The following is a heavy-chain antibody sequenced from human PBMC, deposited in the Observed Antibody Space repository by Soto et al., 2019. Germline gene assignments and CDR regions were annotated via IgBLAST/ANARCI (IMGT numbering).Heavy chain of an antibody. J-gene: IGHJ6*02. CDR1: GGSISSNSYY. Sequence: SETLSLTCTVSGGSISSNSYYWGWIRQPPGKGLEWIGNVYYGGSTYYNPSLKSRVTISVETSKSQFSLKLSSVTAADTAVYYCAGGDYYHSSGYYFYYYTMDVWGQGTTVTVSS. CDR3: AGGDYYHSSGYYFYYYTMDV. D-gene: IGHD3-22*01. V-gene: IGHV4-39*01. CDR2: VYYGGST.